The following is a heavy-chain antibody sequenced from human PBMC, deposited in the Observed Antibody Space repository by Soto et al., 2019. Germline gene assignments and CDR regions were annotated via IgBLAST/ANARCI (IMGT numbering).Heavy chain of an antibody. CDR2: IWYDGSNK. CDR3: ARALRYGDYPNYYGMDV. D-gene: IGHD4-17*01. J-gene: IGHJ6*02. V-gene: IGHV3-33*01. Sequence: VAVIWYDGSNKYYADSVKGRFTISRDNSKNTLYLQMNSLRAEDTAVYYCARALRYGDYPNYYGMDVWGQGTTVTVSS.